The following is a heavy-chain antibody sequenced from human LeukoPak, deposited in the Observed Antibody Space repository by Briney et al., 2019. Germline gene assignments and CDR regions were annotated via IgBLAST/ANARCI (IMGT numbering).Heavy chain of an antibody. Sequence: GASVKVSCKASVYPFTSYGINWVRQAPGQGLEWMGWINAYNGNTNYAQKLQGRVTMTTDTSTGTAYMELRSLRSDDTAVYYCARGYDIFTAYRLMDIWGQGTMVTVSS. V-gene: IGHV1-18*01. CDR1: VYPFTSYG. CDR3: ARGYDIFTAYRLMDI. CDR2: INAYNGNT. D-gene: IGHD3-9*01. J-gene: IGHJ3*02.